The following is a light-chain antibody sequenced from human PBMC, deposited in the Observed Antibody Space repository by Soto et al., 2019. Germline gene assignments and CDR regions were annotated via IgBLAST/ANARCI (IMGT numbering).Light chain of an antibody. CDR3: QQYCRSPWT. CDR1: QSVSSSF. J-gene: IGKJ1*01. CDR2: GAS. V-gene: IGKV3-20*01. Sequence: EIVLTQSPGTLSLSPGERATLSCRASQSVSSSFLAWYQQKPGQAPRLLIYGASSRATGIPDRFSGSGSGTHFTLTISRLEPEDFAVYYCQQYCRSPWTFGQGTKVEIK.